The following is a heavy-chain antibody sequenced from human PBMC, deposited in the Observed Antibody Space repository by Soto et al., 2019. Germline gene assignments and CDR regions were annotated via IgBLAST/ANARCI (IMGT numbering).Heavy chain of an antibody. D-gene: IGHD2-15*01. CDR3: ARDYLYRYCSGGSCLDAFDI. V-gene: IGHV3-21*01. CDR2: ISSSSSYI. Sequence: GGSLRLSCAASGLTFSSYSMNWVLQAPGKGLEWVSSISSSSSYIYYADSVKGRFTISRDNAKNSLYLQMNSLRAEDTAVYYCARDYLYRYCSGGSCLDAFDIWGQGTMVTVSS. J-gene: IGHJ3*02. CDR1: GLTFSSYS.